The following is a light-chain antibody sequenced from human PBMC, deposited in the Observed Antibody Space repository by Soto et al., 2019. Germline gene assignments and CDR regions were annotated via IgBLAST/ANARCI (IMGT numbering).Light chain of an antibody. CDR2: EVT. CDR3: TSYVGNDIWV. Sequence: QSALTQPPSASGSTGQSVTISCTGTSSDVCAYKYVSWYQQYPGKAPKLMIYEVTKRPSGVPDRFSGSKSGNTASLTVSGLQAEDEADYYCTSYVGNDIWVFGGGTKLTVL. V-gene: IGLV2-8*01. J-gene: IGLJ3*02. CDR1: SSDVCAYKY.